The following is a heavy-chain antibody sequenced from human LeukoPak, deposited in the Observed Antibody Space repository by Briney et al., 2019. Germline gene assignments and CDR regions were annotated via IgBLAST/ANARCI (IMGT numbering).Heavy chain of an antibody. D-gene: IGHD4-23*01. Sequence: GASVKVSCKSSGYTFTSYGISWVRKAPGQGLEWMGRIIPILGIANYAQKFQGRVTITADKSTSTAYMELSSLRSEDTAVYYCARGVDGGNSDWFDPWGQGTLVTVSS. CDR3: ARGVDGGNSDWFDP. CDR1: GYTFTSYG. CDR2: IIPILGIA. J-gene: IGHJ5*02. V-gene: IGHV1-69*04.